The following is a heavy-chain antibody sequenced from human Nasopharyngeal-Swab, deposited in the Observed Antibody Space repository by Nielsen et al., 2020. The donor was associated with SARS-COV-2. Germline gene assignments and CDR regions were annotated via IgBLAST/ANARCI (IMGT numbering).Heavy chain of an antibody. D-gene: IGHD2-15*01. J-gene: IGHJ6*02. V-gene: IGHV3-21*01. Sequence: ESLKISCAASGFTFSSYSMNWVRQTPGKGLEWVSSISSSSSYIYYADSVKGRFTISRDNAKNSLYLQMNSLRAEDTAVYYCARDLVYSYYYYGMDVWGQGTTVTVSS. CDR2: ISSSSSYI. CDR1: GFTFSSYS. CDR3: ARDLVYSYYYYGMDV.